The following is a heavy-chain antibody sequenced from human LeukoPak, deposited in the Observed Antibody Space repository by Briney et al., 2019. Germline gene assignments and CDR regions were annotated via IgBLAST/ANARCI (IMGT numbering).Heavy chain of an antibody. CDR1: GFTFSSYA. Sequence: PGGSLRLSCAASGFTFSSYAMSWVRQAPGKGLEWVSAISGSGGSTYYADSEKGRFTISRDNSKNTLYLQMNSLRAEDTAVYYCAKVWDYDFWSGFDYWGQGTLVTVSS. CDR2: ISGSGGST. CDR3: AKVWDYDFWSGFDY. D-gene: IGHD3-3*01. J-gene: IGHJ4*02. V-gene: IGHV3-23*01.